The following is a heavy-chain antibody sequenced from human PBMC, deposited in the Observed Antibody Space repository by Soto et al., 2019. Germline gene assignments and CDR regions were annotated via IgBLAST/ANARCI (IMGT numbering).Heavy chain of an antibody. CDR1: GGSISSYY. CDR3: ARVDCGGDCYSFWFDP. CDR2: IYYSGST. D-gene: IGHD2-21*02. V-gene: IGHV4-59*01. J-gene: IGHJ5*02. Sequence: QVQLQESGPGLVKPSETLSLTCTVSGGSISSYYWSWIRQPPGKGLEWIGYIYYSGSTNYNPSLNTRVTISVGTSKTQFALKLSSVTAADTAVYYCARVDCGGDCYSFWFDPWGQGTLVTVSS.